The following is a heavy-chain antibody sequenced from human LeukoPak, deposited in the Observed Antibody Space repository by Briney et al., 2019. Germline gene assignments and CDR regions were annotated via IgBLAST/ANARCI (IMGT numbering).Heavy chain of an antibody. V-gene: IGHV3-48*03. D-gene: IGHD3-22*01. CDR1: GFTFSSYE. CDR2: ISSGGSAI. CDR3: ARAHFYDSSGFDY. J-gene: IGHJ4*02. Sequence: PGGSLRLSCAASGFTFSSYEMNWVRQAPGKGLEWVSYISSGGSAIYYADSVKGRFTISRDNAKNSLYLQMNSLRAADTAVYYCARAHFYDSSGFDYWGQGTLVSVSS.